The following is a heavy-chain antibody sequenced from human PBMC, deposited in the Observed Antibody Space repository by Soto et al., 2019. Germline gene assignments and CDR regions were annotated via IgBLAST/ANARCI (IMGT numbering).Heavy chain of an antibody. CDR2: ISSSSSYI. J-gene: IGHJ4*02. Sequence: PGGSLRLSCAASGFTFSSYSMNWVRQAPGKGLEWVSSISSSSSYIYYADSVKGRFTISRDNAKNSLYLQMNSLRAEDTALYYCAKGGREYSSSSDDYFDYWGQGTLVTVSS. CDR3: AKGGREYSSSSDDYFDY. D-gene: IGHD6-6*01. CDR1: GFTFSSYS. V-gene: IGHV3-21*04.